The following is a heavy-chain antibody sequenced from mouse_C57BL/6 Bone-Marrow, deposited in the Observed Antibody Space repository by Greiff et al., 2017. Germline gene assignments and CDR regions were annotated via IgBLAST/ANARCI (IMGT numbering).Heavy chain of an antibody. CDR2: INSDGGST. J-gene: IGHJ1*03. D-gene: IGHD1-1*01. CDR3: ARRGYYYGSSPWYFDV. Sequence: DVMLVESGGGLVQPGESLKLSCESNEYEFPSHDMSWVRKTPEKRLELVAAINSDGGSTYYPDTMERRFIISRDNTKKTLYLQMSSLRSEDTALYYCARRGYYYGSSPWYFDVWGTGTTVTVSS. V-gene: IGHV5-2*03. CDR1: EYEFPSHD.